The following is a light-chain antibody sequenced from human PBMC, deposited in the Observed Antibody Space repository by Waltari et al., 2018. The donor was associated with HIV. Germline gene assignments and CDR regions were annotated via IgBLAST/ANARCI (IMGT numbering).Light chain of an antibody. CDR1: NLASKN. Sequence: SFLLTQPPSVSVAPGQTARITCGGNNLASKNVHWYQQKPGQAPVVVVHDYTDRPSGIPERFSGSNSGNTATLTISRVEAGDEADYHCQVWDTSSDHVIFGGGTKLTVL. V-gene: IGLV3-21*02. J-gene: IGLJ2*01. CDR3: QVWDTSSDHVI. CDR2: DYT.